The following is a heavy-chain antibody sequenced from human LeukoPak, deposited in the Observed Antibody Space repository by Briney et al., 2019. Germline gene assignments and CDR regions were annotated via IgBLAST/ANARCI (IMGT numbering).Heavy chain of an antibody. V-gene: IGHV3-9*01. CDR3: AKDGGSGLLWFGEPFDY. D-gene: IGHD3-10*01. J-gene: IGHJ4*02. Sequence: PGRSLRLSCAASGFTFDDYAMHWVRQAPGKGLEWVSGISWNSGSIGYADSVKGRFTISRDNAKNSLYPQMNSLRAEDTALYYCAKDGGSGLLWFGEPFDYWGQGTLVTVSS. CDR1: GFTFDDYA. CDR2: ISWNSGSI.